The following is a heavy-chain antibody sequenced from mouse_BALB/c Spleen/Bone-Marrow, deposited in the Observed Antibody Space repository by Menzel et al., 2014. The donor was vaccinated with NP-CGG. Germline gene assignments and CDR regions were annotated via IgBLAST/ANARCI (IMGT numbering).Heavy chain of an antibody. D-gene: IGHD2-14*01. CDR2: IDPANGNT. V-gene: IGHV14-3*02. CDR3: AAYYRYLAWFAD. J-gene: IGHJ3*01. Sequence: VQLQQSGAELVKPGASVKLSCTASGFNIKDTYMHWVKQRPEQGLEWIGRIDPANGNTKYDPKFQGKATITADTSSNTACLQLSSLTSEDTAVYYCAAYYRYLAWFADGGQETLDTVSA. CDR1: GFNIKDTY.